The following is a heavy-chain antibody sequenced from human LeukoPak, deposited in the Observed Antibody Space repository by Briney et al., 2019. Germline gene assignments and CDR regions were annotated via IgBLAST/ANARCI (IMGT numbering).Heavy chain of an antibody. CDR1: GFTFSDHA. CDR2: ISSTGKST. CDR3: VRASTIYCNTPGCYFDH. V-gene: IGHV3-64*01. J-gene: IGHJ4*02. Sequence: GGSLRLSCAASGFTFSDHAIHWVRQTPGKGLEFVSAISSTGKSTYYANSVKGRFTISRDNAKNTLYLQMGGLRAEDMAVYYCVRASTIYCNTPGCYFDHWGQGTLVTVPS. D-gene: IGHD2/OR15-2a*01.